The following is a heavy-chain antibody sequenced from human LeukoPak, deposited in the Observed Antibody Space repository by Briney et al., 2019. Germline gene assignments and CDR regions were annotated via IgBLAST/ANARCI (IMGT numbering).Heavy chain of an antibody. Sequence: ASVKVSCKASGYTFTSYGITWVRQAPGQGLEWMGWISPYNGNTEYLQKFQGRVTMTTDTSTSTASMEVRSLRSDDTAVYYCAREESIGRYQFLHEYWGQGTLVTVSS. CDR2: ISPYNGNT. J-gene: IGHJ4*02. CDR1: GYTFTSYG. V-gene: IGHV1-18*01. CDR3: AREESIGRYQFLHEY. D-gene: IGHD1-26*01.